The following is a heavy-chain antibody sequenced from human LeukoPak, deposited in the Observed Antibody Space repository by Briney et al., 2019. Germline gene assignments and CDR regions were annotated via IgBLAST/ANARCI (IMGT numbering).Heavy chain of an antibody. CDR1: GGSISSYY. Sequence: SVTLSLTCTVSGGSISSYYWSWIRQPPGKGLEWIGYIYYSGSTNYNPSLKSRVTISVDTSKNQFSLKLSSVTAADTAVYYCARDDGYNPRSFDYWGQGTLVTVSS. CDR3: ARDDGYNPRSFDY. D-gene: IGHD5-24*01. CDR2: IYYSGST. V-gene: IGHV4-59*01. J-gene: IGHJ4*02.